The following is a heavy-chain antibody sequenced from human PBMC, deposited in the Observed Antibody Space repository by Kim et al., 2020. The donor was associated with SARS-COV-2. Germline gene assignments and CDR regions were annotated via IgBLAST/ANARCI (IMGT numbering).Heavy chain of an antibody. J-gene: IGHJ4*02. Sequence: GGSLRLSCAASGFTFSSYAMHWVRQAPGKGLEWVAVISYDGSNKYYADSVKGRFTISRDNSKNTLYLQMNSLRAEDTAVYYCAREGATGGYFDYWGQGTLVTVSS. V-gene: IGHV3-30-3*01. D-gene: IGHD1-26*01. CDR1: GFTFSSYA. CDR2: ISYDGSNK. CDR3: AREGATGGYFDY.